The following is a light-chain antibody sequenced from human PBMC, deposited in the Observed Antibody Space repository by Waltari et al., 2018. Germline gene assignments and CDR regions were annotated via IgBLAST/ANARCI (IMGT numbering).Light chain of an antibody. Sequence: DIQMTQSPSSLSASVGARVTITCRASKSISSYLNWYQQKPGKAPKLLIYAASSLQSGVPSRFSGSGSGTDFTLTISSLQPEDFATYYCQQSYSTPSITFGQGTRLEIK. CDR3: QQSYSTPSIT. CDR2: AAS. CDR1: KSISSY. J-gene: IGKJ5*01. V-gene: IGKV1-39*01.